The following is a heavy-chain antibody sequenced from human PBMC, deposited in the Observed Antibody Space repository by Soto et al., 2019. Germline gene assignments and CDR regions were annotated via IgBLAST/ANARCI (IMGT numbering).Heavy chain of an antibody. V-gene: IGHV3-48*01. CDR1: GFTFSSYS. Sequence: GGSLRLSCAASGFTFSSYSMNWVRQAPGKGLEWVSYISSSSSTIYYADSVKGRFTISRDNAKNSLYLQMNSLRAEDTAVYYCASQHYYDSSGYYVVYWGQGTLVTVSS. CDR2: ISSSSSTI. CDR3: ASQHYYDSSGYYVVY. J-gene: IGHJ4*02. D-gene: IGHD3-22*01.